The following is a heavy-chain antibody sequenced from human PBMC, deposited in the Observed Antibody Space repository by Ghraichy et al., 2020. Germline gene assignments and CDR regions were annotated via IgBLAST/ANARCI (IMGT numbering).Heavy chain of an antibody. CDR3: AREGDSSGYYYIPSFDY. CDR1: GFTFSSYW. CDR2: IKQDGSEK. D-gene: IGHD3-22*01. Sequence: GSLRLSCAASGFTFSSYWMSWVRQAPGKGLEWVANIKQDGSEKYYVDSVKGRFTISRDNAKNSLYLQMNSLRAEDTAVYYCAREGDSSGYYYIPSFDYWGQGTLVTVSS. J-gene: IGHJ4*02. V-gene: IGHV3-7*03.